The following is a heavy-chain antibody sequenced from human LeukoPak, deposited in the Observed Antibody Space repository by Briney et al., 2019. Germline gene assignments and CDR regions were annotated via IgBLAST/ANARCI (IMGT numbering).Heavy chain of an antibody. D-gene: IGHD6-13*01. J-gene: IGHJ4*02. CDR2: ISDSSRTT. Sequence: GGSLRLSCEVSGFTFSTEAMTWVRQAPGKGLEWVSSISDSSRTTYYADSVQGRFTISRDNSRNTVYLQMNSLRVEDTAFYYCAKKLGFIPQFDYWSQGTLVTVSS. CDR3: AKKLGFIPQFDY. CDR1: GFTFSTEA. V-gene: IGHV3-23*01.